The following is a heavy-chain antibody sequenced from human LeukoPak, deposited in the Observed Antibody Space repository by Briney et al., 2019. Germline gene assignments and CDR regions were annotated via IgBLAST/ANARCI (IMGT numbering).Heavy chain of an antibody. CDR2: VNSNSGGT. V-gene: IGHV1-2*02. Sequence: GASVKVSCKTSGYRFSDYYMHWVRQAPGQGLEWMGWVNSNSGGTHYAQKFEGRVTMTRDTSISTAYMELSRLKSDDTVVYYCARGYCSGGSCYHFESWGQGTLVTVSS. J-gene: IGHJ4*02. CDR3: ARGYCSGGSCYHFES. D-gene: IGHD2-15*01. CDR1: GYRFSDYY.